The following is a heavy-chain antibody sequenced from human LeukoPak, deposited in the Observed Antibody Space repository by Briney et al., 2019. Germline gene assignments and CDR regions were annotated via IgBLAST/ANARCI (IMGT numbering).Heavy chain of an antibody. CDR2: IYYSGST. V-gene: IGHV4-59*01. CDR1: GGSITSYY. CDR3: ARVGDDYGDYAPLVDY. D-gene: IGHD4-17*01. J-gene: IGHJ4*02. Sequence: SETLSLTCTVSGGSITSYYWSWIRQPPGKGLECIGYIYYSGSTYYNPSLKSRVTISVDTSKNQFSLKLSSVTAADTAVYYCARVGDDYGDYAPLVDYWGQGTLVTVSS.